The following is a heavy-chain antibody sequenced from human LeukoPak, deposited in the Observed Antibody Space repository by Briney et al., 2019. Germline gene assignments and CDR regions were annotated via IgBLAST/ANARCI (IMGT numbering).Heavy chain of an antibody. CDR3: AKSGCSSTSCYWAWFDP. CDR2: IRYDGSNK. V-gene: IGHV3-30*02. J-gene: IGHJ5*02. CDR1: GFTFSTYG. D-gene: IGHD2-2*01. Sequence: PGGSLRLSCAASGFTFSTYGMHWVRQAPGKGLEWVAFIRYDGSNKYYADSVKGRFTISRDNSKNTLYLLMNSLRAEDTAVYYCAKSGCSSTSCYWAWFDPWGQGTLVTVSS.